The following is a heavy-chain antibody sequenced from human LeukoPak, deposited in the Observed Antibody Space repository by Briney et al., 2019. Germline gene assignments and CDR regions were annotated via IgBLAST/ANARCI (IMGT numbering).Heavy chain of an antibody. Sequence: PGGSLRLSCAASGFTFSDYYMSWVRQAPGKGLEWVSVIYSGGRTYYADAVKGRFTMSRDNSKNTVYLQMNSLTAEDTAVYYCARDFETGGYYYYGMDVWGQGTTVTVSS. D-gene: IGHD3-10*01. V-gene: IGHV3-53*01. J-gene: IGHJ6*02. CDR1: GFTFSDYY. CDR2: IYSGGRT. CDR3: ARDFETGGYYYYGMDV.